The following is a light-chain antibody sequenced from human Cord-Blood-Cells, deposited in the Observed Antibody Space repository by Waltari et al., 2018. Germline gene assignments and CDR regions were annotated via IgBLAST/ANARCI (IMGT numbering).Light chain of an antibody. V-gene: IGKV3-15*01. CDR1: HSVSSN. CDR2: GAS. Sequence: EIVMTQSPATLSVSPGERATLSCRASHSVSSNLAWYQQKPGQAPRLLIYGASTRATGIPARFSGSGSGTEFTLTINSLQSEDFAVYYCQQYNNWPPWTFGQGTKVEIK. J-gene: IGKJ1*01. CDR3: QQYNNWPPWT.